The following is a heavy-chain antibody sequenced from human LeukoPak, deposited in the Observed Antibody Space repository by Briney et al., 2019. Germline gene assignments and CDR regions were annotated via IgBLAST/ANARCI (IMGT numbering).Heavy chain of an antibody. V-gene: IGHV3-21*01. CDR2: ISSSSSYI. D-gene: IGHD6-19*01. CDR1: GFTFSSYS. CDR3: ARDVTELSLPYSSGWYPGDY. J-gene: IGHJ4*02. Sequence: PGGSLRLSCAASGFTFSSYSMNWVRQAPGKGLEWVSSISSSSSYIYYADSVKGRFTISRDNAKNSLYLQMNSLRAEDTAVYYCARDVTELSLPYSSGWYPGDYWGQGTLVTVSS.